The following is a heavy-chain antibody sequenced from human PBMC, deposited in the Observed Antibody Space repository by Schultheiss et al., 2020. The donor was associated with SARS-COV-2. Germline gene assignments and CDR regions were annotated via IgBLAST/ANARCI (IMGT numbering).Heavy chain of an antibody. CDR3: ARDRYSVNDY. CDR1: GFTFSSYA. Sequence: GGSLRLSCAASGFTFSSYAIHWVRQAPGKGLEWVAVISYDGSNKYYADSVKGRFTISRDNAKNSLFLQMNSLRDEDTAVYFCARDRYSVNDYWGQGTLVTVSS. V-gene: IGHV3-30*07. D-gene: IGHD3-9*01. J-gene: IGHJ4*02. CDR2: ISYDGSNK.